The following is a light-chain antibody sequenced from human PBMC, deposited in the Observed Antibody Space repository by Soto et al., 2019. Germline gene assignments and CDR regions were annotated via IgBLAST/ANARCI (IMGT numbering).Light chain of an antibody. CDR1: QTISSY. Sequence: IRMTQSPSSLSASVGDRVTITCRASQTISSYVNWYQQKPGRAPKLLIYVASNLQSGVPLRFSGSGSGTDFTLTTSSLQPEDFSTYFCLQTYSYPITFGQGTRLDIK. J-gene: IGKJ5*01. CDR2: VAS. CDR3: LQTYSYPIT. V-gene: IGKV1-39*01.